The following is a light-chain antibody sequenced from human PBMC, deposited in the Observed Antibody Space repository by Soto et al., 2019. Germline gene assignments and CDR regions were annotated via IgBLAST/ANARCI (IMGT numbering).Light chain of an antibody. CDR3: QQYGSSPET. CDR1: QSVSSSY. CDR2: GAS. J-gene: IGKJ4*01. Sequence: EIVLMQSPGTLSLSPGERATLSCRASQSVSSSYLAWYQQKPGQAPRLLIYGASSRATGIPDSFSGSGSGTDFTLTISRLEPEDFAVYYCQQYGSSPETFGGGTKVEIK. V-gene: IGKV3-20*01.